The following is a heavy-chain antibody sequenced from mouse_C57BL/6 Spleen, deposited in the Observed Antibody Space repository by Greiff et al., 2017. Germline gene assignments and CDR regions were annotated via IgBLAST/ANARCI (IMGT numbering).Heavy chain of an antibody. V-gene: IGHV1-15*01. CDR2: IDPETGGT. CDR3: TGYYDYSFDY. Sequence: VKVVESGAELVRPGASVTLSCKASGYTFTDYEMHWVKQTPVHGLEWIGAIDPETGGTAYNQKFKGKAILTADKSSSTAYMELRSLTSEDSAVYYCTGYYDYSFDYWGQGTTLTVSS. J-gene: IGHJ2*01. D-gene: IGHD2-4*01. CDR1: GYTFTDYE.